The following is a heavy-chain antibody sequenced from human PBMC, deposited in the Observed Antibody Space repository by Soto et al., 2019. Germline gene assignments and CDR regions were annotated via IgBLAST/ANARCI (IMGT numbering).Heavy chain of an antibody. CDR3: VRAGHVFDVHYYGMDL. Sequence: SLRLSCEASGFTFNDYSMDWVRQAPEKGLEWVSSISSSGTYIYYADSVKGRFAISRDNANNVMYLQMDTLRAEDTAVYYCVRAGHVFDVHYYGMDLWGQGTTVTVSS. CDR2: ISSSGTYI. V-gene: IGHV3-21*01. J-gene: IGHJ6*02. D-gene: IGHD3-10*01. CDR1: GFTFNDYS.